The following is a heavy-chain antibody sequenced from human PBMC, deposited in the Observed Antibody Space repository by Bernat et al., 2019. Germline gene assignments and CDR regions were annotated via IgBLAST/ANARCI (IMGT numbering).Heavy chain of an antibody. Sequence: EVQLVESGGGLVQPGGSLRLSCAASGFTFSDHYMDWVRQAPGKGLDWVGRIRNKANNYTTKDAASVKGRFTITRDDSKNSLYLQMNSLKTADTAVYFCARVTVLSGNYYLDFWGQGTLVTVSS. J-gene: IGHJ4*02. CDR1: GFTFSDHY. V-gene: IGHV3-72*01. D-gene: IGHD4-11*01. CDR3: ARVTVLSGNYYLDF. CDR2: IRNKANNYTT.